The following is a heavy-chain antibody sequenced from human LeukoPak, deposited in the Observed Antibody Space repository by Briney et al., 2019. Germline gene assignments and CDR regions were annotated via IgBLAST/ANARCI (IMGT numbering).Heavy chain of an antibody. Sequence: GGSLRLSCAASGFTVSSNYMSWVRQAPGKGLEWVSVIYSGGSTYCADSVKGRFTISRDNSKNTLYLQMNSLRAEDTAVYYCASRCSGGSCFYWGQGTLVTVSS. V-gene: IGHV3-53*01. CDR2: IYSGGST. J-gene: IGHJ4*02. CDR1: GFTVSSNY. D-gene: IGHD2-15*01. CDR3: ASRCSGGSCFY.